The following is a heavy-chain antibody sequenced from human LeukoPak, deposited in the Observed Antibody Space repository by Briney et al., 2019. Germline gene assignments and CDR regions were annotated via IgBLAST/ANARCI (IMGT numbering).Heavy chain of an antibody. Sequence: PSETLSLTRTVSGGSISSYYWSWIRQPAGKGLEWIGRIYTSGSTNYNPSLKSRVTMSVDTSKNQFSLKLSSVTAADTAVYYCARESRVVVPAAIQGDRWFDPWGQGTLVTVSS. CDR2: IYTSGST. CDR1: GGSISSYY. V-gene: IGHV4-4*07. J-gene: IGHJ5*02. D-gene: IGHD2-2*02. CDR3: ARESRVVVPAAIQGDRWFDP.